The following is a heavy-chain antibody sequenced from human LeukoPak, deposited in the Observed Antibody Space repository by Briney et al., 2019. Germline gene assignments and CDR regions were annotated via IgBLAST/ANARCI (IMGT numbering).Heavy chain of an antibody. CDR1: GYTLTELS. CDR3: ATDQDYDFWNGRFQGAFDI. V-gene: IGHV1-24*01. J-gene: IGHJ3*02. CDR2: FDPEDGET. Sequence: ASVKVSCKVSGYTLTELSMHWVRQAPGKGLEWMGGFDPEDGETIYAQKFQGRVTMTEDTSTDTAYMELSSLRSEDTAVYYCATDQDYDFWNGRFQGAFDIWGQGTMVTVSS. D-gene: IGHD3-3*01.